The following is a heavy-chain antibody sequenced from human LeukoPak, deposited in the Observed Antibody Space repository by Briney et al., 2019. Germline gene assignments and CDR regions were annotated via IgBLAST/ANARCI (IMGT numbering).Heavy chain of an antibody. Sequence: KAGESLKISCKGSGYSFTSYWICCVRHMPGKLLECMGIIYPGDSDTSYSPSFQGQVTISADKSHSTAYLQWSSLKASDTAMYYCARLMGYDSSGYFDYWGQGTLVTVSS. CDR2: IYPGDSDT. D-gene: IGHD3-22*01. V-gene: IGHV5-51*01. J-gene: IGHJ4*02. CDR1: GYSFTSYW. CDR3: ARLMGYDSSGYFDY.